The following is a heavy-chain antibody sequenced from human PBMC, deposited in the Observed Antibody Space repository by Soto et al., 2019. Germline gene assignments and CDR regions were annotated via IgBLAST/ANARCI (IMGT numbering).Heavy chain of an antibody. J-gene: IGHJ4*02. CDR2: IYWNDDK. D-gene: IGHD3-22*01. V-gene: IGHV2-5*01. CDR1: GFSLSSSGEG. Sequence: APTMAHPTQTLTLTCTNSGFSLSSSGEGVGWIRQPPGKALEWLALIYWNDDKRCSPSLKSRLTITKDTSKNQVVLTMTNMDPVDTATYYCGHSPDYDRSGYYYRPFDYCGQGSLVTVSS. CDR3: GHSPDYDRSGYYYRPFDY.